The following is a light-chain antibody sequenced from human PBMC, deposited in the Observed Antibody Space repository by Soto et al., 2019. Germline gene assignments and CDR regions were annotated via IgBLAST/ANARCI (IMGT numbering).Light chain of an antibody. V-gene: IGLV2-8*01. J-gene: IGLJ1*01. CDR1: SSDVGGYNY. Sequence: SVLTQPPSASGSFGQSVTISCTGTSSDVGGYNYVSWYQQHPGKAPKLMIYEVSEWPSGVPDRFSGSKSGNTASLTVSGLQADDEADYYCSSYSGTNYHYVFGTGTKVTVL. CDR3: SSYSGTNYHYV. CDR2: EVS.